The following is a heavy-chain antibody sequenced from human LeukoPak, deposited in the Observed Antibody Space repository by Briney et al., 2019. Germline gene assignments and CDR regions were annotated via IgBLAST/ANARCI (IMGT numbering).Heavy chain of an antibody. Sequence: GGSLRLSCAASGFTFRSYGMHWVRQAPDKGLEWVAVISYDGSNKYYADSVKGRFTISRDNSKNTLYLEMNSLRAEDTAVYYCAKECRYSSGWPIDYWGQGTLVTVSS. J-gene: IGHJ4*02. CDR1: GFTFRSYG. CDR2: ISYDGSNK. V-gene: IGHV3-30*18. D-gene: IGHD6-19*01. CDR3: AKECRYSSGWPIDY.